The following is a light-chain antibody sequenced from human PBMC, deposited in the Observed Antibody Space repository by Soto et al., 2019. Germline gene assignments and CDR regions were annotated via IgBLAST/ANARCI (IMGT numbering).Light chain of an antibody. CDR1: SSDVGGAYNF. J-gene: IGLJ1*01. Sequence: QSVLTQPASVSGSPGQSITISCTGTSSDVGGAYNFVSWYQHHPGKAPKLLIYEVTKRPSGVPDRFSGSKSGNTASLTVSGLQADDEADYYCGSYAGNNNFVVGTGTKV. V-gene: IGLV2-8*01. CDR3: GSYAGNNNFV. CDR2: EVT.